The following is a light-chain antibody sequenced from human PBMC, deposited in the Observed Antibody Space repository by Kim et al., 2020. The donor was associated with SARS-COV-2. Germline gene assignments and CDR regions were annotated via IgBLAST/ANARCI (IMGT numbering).Light chain of an antibody. Sequence: SYELTQPPSVSVAPGKTARITCGGNNIGGRSVHWYQHKPGQAPVLVIHYDHDRPSGIPDRFSGSNSGNTATLTIYRVKAGDEADYYCLVWDSSTDHQVFGGGTKLTVL. CDR1: NIGGRS. CDR3: LVWDSSTDHQV. CDR2: YDH. V-gene: IGLV3-21*04. J-gene: IGLJ2*01.